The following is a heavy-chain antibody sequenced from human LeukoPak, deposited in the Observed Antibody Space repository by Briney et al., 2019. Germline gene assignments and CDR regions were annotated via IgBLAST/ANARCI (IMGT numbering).Heavy chain of an antibody. CDR3: ASSNSGSYLGAFDI. D-gene: IGHD1-26*01. J-gene: IGHJ3*02. Sequence: PSETLSLTCTVSGGSISSGDYYWSWIRQPPGKGLEWIGYIYYSGSTYYNPSLKSRATISVDTSKNQFSLKLSSVTAADTAVYYCASSNSGSYLGAFDIWGQGTMVTVSS. V-gene: IGHV4-30-4*01. CDR1: GGSISSGDYY. CDR2: IYYSGST.